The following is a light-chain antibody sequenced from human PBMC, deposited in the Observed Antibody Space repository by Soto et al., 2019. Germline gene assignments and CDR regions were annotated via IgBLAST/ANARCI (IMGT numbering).Light chain of an antibody. CDR3: QQYNNWPKT. CDR2: GAS. J-gene: IGKJ1*01. CDR1: QSVSSN. Sequence: EIVMTQSPATLSVSPGERATLSCRASQSVSSNLAWYQQKPGQAPGLLIYGASTRATGIPARFSGSGSGTEFILTISSLQSEDFAVYYCQQYNNWPKTFGQGTKVDIK. V-gene: IGKV3-15*01.